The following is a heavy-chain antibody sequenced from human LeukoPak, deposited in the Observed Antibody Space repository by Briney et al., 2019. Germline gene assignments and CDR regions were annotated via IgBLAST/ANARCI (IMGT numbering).Heavy chain of an antibody. V-gene: IGHV3-21*04. CDR3: ARDRATYYYDSSGYSG. J-gene: IGHJ4*02. CDR2: ISSSSSYI. Sequence: GGSLRLSCAASGFTFSSYSMNWVRQAPGKGLEWVSSISSSSSYIYYADSVKGRFTISRDNAKNSLYLQMNSLRAEDTAVYYCARDRATYYYDSSGYSGWGQGTLVTVSS. CDR1: GFTFSSYS. D-gene: IGHD3-22*01.